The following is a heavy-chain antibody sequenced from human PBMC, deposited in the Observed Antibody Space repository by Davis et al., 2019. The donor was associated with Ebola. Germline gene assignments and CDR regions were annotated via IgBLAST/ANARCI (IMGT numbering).Heavy chain of an antibody. V-gene: IGHV6-1*01. CDR3: ASGWLRTYFDY. J-gene: IGHJ4*02. CDR2: TYYNSKWFH. Sequence: HSQTLSLTCAISGDSVSLHSAGWNWIRQSPSRGLEWLGRTYYNSKWFHDYAPSVKTRITINADTSKNLFSLQLSSVTPEDTAVYYCASGWLRTYFDYWGQGALVTVSS. D-gene: IGHD5-12*01. CDR1: GDSVSLHSAG.